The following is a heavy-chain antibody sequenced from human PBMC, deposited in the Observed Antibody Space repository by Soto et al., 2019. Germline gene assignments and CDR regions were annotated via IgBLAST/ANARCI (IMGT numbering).Heavy chain of an antibody. D-gene: IGHD1-20*01. V-gene: IGHV4-39*01. CDR2: VFYTGFT. J-gene: IGHJ4*02. Sequence: LXLPCAVSRGSISGSYYYWGWLLQSPGRGPEWIGSVFYTGFTSYNPSLESRVSVSVDTSKNQFSLKVSAVTAADTAVYYCASSQKGYNWNYFDHWGQGALVTVSS. CDR3: ASSQKGYNWNYFDH. CDR1: RGSISGSYYY.